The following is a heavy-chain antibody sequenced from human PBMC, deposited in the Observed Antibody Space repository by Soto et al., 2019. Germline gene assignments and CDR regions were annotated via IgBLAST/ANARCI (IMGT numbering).Heavy chain of an antibody. Sequence: ASVKVSCKASGYTFTSYAMHWVRQAPGQRLEWMGWINAGNGNTKYSQKFQGRVTITRDTSASTAYMELSSLRSEDTAVYYCARERNSSGWYGYFEYWGQGTLVTVSS. CDR3: ARERNSSGWYGYFEY. CDR1: GYTFTSYA. J-gene: IGHJ4*02. D-gene: IGHD6-19*01. CDR2: INAGNGNT. V-gene: IGHV1-3*01.